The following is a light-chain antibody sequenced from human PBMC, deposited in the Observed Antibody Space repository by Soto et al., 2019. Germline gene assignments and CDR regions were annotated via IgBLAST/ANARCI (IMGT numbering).Light chain of an antibody. J-gene: IGLJ3*02. CDR2: EVS. CDR3: SSYTSSSTWV. Sequence: QSALTQPASVSGSPGQSITISCTGTSSDVGNYDYVSWYQQHPGKAPKLMIYEVSTRPSGVSNRFSGPKSGNTASLTISGLQAEDEADYYCSSYTSSSTWVFGGGTKLTVL. V-gene: IGLV2-14*03. CDR1: SSDVGNYDY.